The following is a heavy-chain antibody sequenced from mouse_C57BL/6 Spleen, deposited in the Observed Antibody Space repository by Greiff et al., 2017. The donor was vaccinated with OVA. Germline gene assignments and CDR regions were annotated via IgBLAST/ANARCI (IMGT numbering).Heavy chain of an antibody. J-gene: IGHJ3*01. D-gene: IGHD3-1*01. CDR2: INPNNGGT. CDR3: ARESSD. CDR1: GYTFTDYY. V-gene: IGHV1-26*01. Sequence: EVQLQQSGPELVKPGASVKISCKASGYTFTDYYMNWVKQSHGKSLEWIGDINPNNGGTSYNQKFKGKATLTVDKSSSTAYMELRSLTSEDSAVYYCARESSDWGQGTLVTVSA.